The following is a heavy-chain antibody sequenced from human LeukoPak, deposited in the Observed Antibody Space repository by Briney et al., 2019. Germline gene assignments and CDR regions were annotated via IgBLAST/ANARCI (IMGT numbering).Heavy chain of an antibody. CDR1: GFTLSHYW. J-gene: IGHJ3*02. V-gene: IGHV3-74*03. CDR2: LKNDGTST. CDR3: ARDSPYGSGSYLAAFDI. D-gene: IGHD3-10*01. Sequence: PGGSLRLSCAASGFTLSHYWMHWVRQDPGKGLVWVSRLKNDGTSTKYADFVKGRFTVFRDNAKNTLYLQMNSLRAEDTAVYYCARDSPYGSGSYLAAFDIWGQGTMVTVSS.